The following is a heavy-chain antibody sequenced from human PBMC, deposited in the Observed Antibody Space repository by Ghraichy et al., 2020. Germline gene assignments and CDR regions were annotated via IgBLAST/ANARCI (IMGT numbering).Heavy chain of an antibody. CDR1: GYTLTELS. CDR3: ATCLKGAYDAFDI. Sequence: ASVKVSCKVSGYTLTELSMHWVRQAPGKGLEWMGGFDPEDGETIYAQKFQGRVTMTEDTSTDTAYMELGSLRSEDTAVYYCATCLKGAYDAFDIWGQGTMVTVSS. CDR2: FDPEDGET. D-gene: IGHD5/OR15-5a*01. J-gene: IGHJ3*02. V-gene: IGHV1-24*01.